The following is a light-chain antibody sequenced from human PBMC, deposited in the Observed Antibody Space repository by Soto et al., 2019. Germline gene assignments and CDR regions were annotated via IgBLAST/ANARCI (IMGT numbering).Light chain of an antibody. CDR2: SNN. Sequence: QSVLTQPPSASGTPGQRVTISCSGSSSNIGTNTVNWYQQLPGTAPKLLIYSNNQRPSGVPDRFSGSKSGTSASLAISGLPSEDEADYYCAAWDDSLSGYVLGSGTKLTVL. V-gene: IGLV1-44*01. J-gene: IGLJ1*01. CDR3: AAWDDSLSGYV. CDR1: SSNIGTNT.